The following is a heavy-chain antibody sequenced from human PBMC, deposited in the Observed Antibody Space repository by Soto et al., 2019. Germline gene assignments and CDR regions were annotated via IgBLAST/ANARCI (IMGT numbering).Heavy chain of an antibody. V-gene: IGHV3-7*01. Sequence: EVQLVESGGGLVQPGGSLRLSCVASGLALSGYWMSWVRQAPGKGLEWLANIKQDGSEKNYVDSVKGRFTISRDNAKNLVYLQMNSLTAEDTAVYYCVPGFDYWGQGTLVTFSS. CDR3: VPGFDY. CDR1: GLALSGYW. J-gene: IGHJ4*02. CDR2: IKQDGSEK.